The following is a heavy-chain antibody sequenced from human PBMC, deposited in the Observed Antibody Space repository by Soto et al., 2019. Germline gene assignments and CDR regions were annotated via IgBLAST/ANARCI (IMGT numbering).Heavy chain of an antibody. CDR2: IKQDGSEK. Sequence: PGGSLRLSCAASGFTFSSYWMSWVRQAPGKGLEWVANIKQDGSEKYYVDSVKGRFTISRDNAKNSLYLQMNSLRAEDTAVYYCAREYSSSWYGWFDPWGQGTLVTVSS. D-gene: IGHD6-13*01. CDR3: AREYSSSWYGWFDP. J-gene: IGHJ5*02. CDR1: GFTFSSYW. V-gene: IGHV3-7*01.